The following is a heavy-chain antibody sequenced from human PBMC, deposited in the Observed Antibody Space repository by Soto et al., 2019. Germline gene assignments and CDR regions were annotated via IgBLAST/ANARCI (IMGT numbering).Heavy chain of an antibody. D-gene: IGHD3-10*01. V-gene: IGHV4-34*01. Sequence: LSLPCAVYGGSFSGYYWSWIRQPPGKGLEWIGEINHSGSTNYNPSLKSRVTISVDTSKNQFSLKLSSVIAADTGVYYCAGRVGGVIKFGYYFDYWGQGTLVTVSS. J-gene: IGHJ4*02. CDR3: AGRVGGVIKFGYYFDY. CDR2: INHSGST. CDR1: GGSFSGYY.